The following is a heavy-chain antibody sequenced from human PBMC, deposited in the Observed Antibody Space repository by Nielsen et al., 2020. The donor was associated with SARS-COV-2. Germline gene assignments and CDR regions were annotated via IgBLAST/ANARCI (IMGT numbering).Heavy chain of an antibody. CDR3: ARARATIFGLVMSYGMDV. CDR2: INPNSGGT. CDR1: GYTFTDYY. V-gene: IGHV1-2*02. D-gene: IGHD3/OR15-3a*01. J-gene: IGHJ6*02. Sequence: SVQVSCKASGYTFTDYYIHWVRQAPGQGLEWMGRINPNSGGTNYAQKFQGTVTMTRDAYISTVYMELTSDDTAVYYCARARATIFGLVMSYGMDVWGPGTTVAVSS.